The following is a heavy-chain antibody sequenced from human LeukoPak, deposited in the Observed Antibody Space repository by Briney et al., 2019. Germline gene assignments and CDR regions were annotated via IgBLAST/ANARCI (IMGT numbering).Heavy chain of an antibody. V-gene: IGHV3-11*01. CDR1: GFTFSDYY. CDR2: ITNSGNMR. CDR3: VRKLGDYYVDH. D-gene: IGHD7-27*01. Sequence: PGGSLRLSCAASGFTFSDYYMSWVRQAPGKGLEWLSYITNSGNMRYYADSVKGRFTISRDNANDSLYLQMNSLRAEDTAVYYCVRKLGDYYVDHWGQGTLVTVSS. J-gene: IGHJ4*02.